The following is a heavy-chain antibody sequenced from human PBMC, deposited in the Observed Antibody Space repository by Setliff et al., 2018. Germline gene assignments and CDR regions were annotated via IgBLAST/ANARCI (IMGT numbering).Heavy chain of an antibody. CDR3: ARAVTIFGVITPIYFYYMDV. CDR1: GFTFSDYY. Sequence: GGSLRLSCAASGFTFSDYYMGWIRQTPGKGLEWVSSISSSTSYIYYTDSVKGRFSISRDNAKNSLHLQMNSLRAEDTALFYCARAVTIFGVITPIYFYYMDVWGKGTTVTVSS. J-gene: IGHJ6*03. V-gene: IGHV3-11*06. D-gene: IGHD3-3*01. CDR2: ISSSTSYI.